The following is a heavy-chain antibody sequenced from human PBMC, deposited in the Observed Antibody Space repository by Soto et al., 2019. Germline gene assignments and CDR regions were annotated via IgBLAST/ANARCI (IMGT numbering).Heavy chain of an antibody. D-gene: IGHD2-2*01. Sequence: GGSLRLSCAASGFTFSSYGMHWVRQAPGRGLEWVAVISYDGSNKYYADSVKGRFTISRDNSKNTLYLQMNSLRAGDTAVYYCAKSIVVVPAAGGDYYYMDVWGKGTTVTVSS. CDR1: GFTFSSYG. V-gene: IGHV3-30*18. J-gene: IGHJ6*03. CDR2: ISYDGSNK. CDR3: AKSIVVVPAAGGDYYYMDV.